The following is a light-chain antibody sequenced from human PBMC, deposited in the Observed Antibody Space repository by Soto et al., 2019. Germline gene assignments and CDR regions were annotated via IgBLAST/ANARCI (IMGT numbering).Light chain of an antibody. Sequence: DIQMTQSPSTLSASVGDRVTITCRASQSISSWLAWYQQKPGKAPKLLIYRASSLESGVPSRFSGSGSGTEFTLTISSLQPDDFATYYCQQYNKYRWTFGQGTKVAIK. CDR1: QSISSW. CDR3: QQYNKYRWT. J-gene: IGKJ1*01. V-gene: IGKV1-5*03. CDR2: RAS.